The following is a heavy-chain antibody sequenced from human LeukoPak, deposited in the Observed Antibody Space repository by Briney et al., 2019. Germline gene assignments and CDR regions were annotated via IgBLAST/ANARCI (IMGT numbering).Heavy chain of an antibody. CDR3: ARQSGTYIDH. CDR1: GGCFSGYY. J-gene: IGHJ4*02. CDR2: INHSGST. Sequence: SETLSLTCAVYGGCFSGYYWSWIRQPPGKGLEWIGEINHSGSTNYNPSLKSRVTTSVDTSKNQFSVEVISVTAADTAVYYCARQSGTYIDHWGQGILVTVSS. D-gene: IGHD1-26*01. V-gene: IGHV4-34*01.